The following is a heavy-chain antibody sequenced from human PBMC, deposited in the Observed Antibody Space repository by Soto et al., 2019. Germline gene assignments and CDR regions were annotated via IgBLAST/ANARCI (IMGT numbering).Heavy chain of an antibody. V-gene: IGHV4-30-4*01. J-gene: IGHJ6*02. CDR1: GGSISSGDYY. Sequence: SETLSLTCTVSGGSISSGDYYWCWIRQPPGKGLEWIGYIYYSGSTYYNPSLKSRVTISVDTSKNQFSLKLSSVAAADTAVYYCARGIVVVVATPYYYGMDVWGQGTTVTVSS. CDR2: IYYSGST. D-gene: IGHD2-15*01. CDR3: ARGIVVVVATPYYYGMDV.